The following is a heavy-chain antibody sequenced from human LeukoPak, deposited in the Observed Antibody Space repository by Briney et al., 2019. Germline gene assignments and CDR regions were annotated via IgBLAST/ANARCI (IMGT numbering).Heavy chain of an antibody. Sequence: GGSPRLSCAASGFTFSSYAMSWVRQAPGKGLEWVSSITSSSSHIYYADSVKGRFTISRDNARNSLYLQMNSLRAEDTAVYYCARDPYSGGYGNYYYYYMDVWGKGTTVTISS. J-gene: IGHJ6*03. CDR1: GFTFSSYA. V-gene: IGHV3-21*01. CDR2: ITSSSSHI. CDR3: ARDPYSGGYGNYYYYYMDV. D-gene: IGHD1-26*01.